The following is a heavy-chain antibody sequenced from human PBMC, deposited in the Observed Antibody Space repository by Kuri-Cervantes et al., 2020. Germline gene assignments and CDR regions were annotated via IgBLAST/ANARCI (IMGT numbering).Heavy chain of an antibody. Sequence: SETLSLTCTVSGGSISSYYWSWIRQPPGKGLEWIGYIYYSGSTNYNPSLKSRVTISVDTFKNQFSLKLSSVTAADTAVYYCARANGDYYFDYWGQGTLVTVSS. V-gene: IGHV4-59*01. CDR3: ARANGDYYFDY. CDR2: IYYSGST. D-gene: IGHD4-17*01. CDR1: GGSISSYY. J-gene: IGHJ4*02.